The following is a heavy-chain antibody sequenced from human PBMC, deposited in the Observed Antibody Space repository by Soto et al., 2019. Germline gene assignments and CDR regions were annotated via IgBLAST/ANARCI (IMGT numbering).Heavy chain of an antibody. CDR3: AKVSAMIVGANDY. CDR2: ISGSTGST. CDR1: GFTFSNYA. V-gene: IGHV3-23*01. D-gene: IGHD1-26*01. Sequence: GGSLRLSCEASGFTFSNYAMSWVRQAPGKGLEWVSTISGSTGSTYYADSVKGRFTISRDNSKNTLFLQMNSLRAADTAVYYCAKVSAMIVGANDYWGQGTLVTVSS. J-gene: IGHJ4*02.